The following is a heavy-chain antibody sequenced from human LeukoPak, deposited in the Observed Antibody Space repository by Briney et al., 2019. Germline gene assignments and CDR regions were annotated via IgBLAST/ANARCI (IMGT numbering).Heavy chain of an antibody. J-gene: IGHJ6*03. CDR1: GGSISSYY. D-gene: IGHD2-15*01. Sequence: SETLSFTCTVSGGSISSYYWSWIRQPPGKGLEWIGYIYYSGSTNYNPSLKSRVTISVDTSKNQFSLKLSSVTAADTAVYYCARAVDTNYYYYYMDVWGKGTTVTVSS. CDR3: ARAVDTNYYYYYMDV. CDR2: IYYSGST. V-gene: IGHV4-59*01.